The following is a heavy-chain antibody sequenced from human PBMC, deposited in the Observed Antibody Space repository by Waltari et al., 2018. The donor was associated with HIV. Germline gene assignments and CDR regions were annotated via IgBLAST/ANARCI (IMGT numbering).Heavy chain of an antibody. Sequence: EVQLVESGGGLVQPGRSLRLSCAASGFTFDDYAIHWVRQAPGKGLELFSGIGWNSGTIGYADSVKGRFTISRDNAKNSLYLQMNSLRAEDTALYYCAKDKRSGYGGNSVWYFDLWGRGTLVTVSS. CDR3: AKDKRSGYGGNSVWYFDL. CDR2: IGWNSGTI. V-gene: IGHV3-9*01. CDR1: GFTFDDYA. J-gene: IGHJ2*01. D-gene: IGHD4-17*01.